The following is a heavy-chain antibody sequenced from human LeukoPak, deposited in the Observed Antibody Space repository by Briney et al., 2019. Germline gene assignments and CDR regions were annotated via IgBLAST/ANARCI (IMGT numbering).Heavy chain of an antibody. J-gene: IGHJ4*02. CDR1: GYTXTSYY. CDR3: ARDYLYGSGSYYMHLDY. CDR2: INPSGGST. Sequence: ASVKVSCKSSGYTXTSYYIHGVRQAPGQGLEWMGIINPSGGSTIYAQKFQGRVTMTRDTSTSTVFMELSSLRSEDTAVYYCARDYLYGSGSYYMHLDYWGQGTLVTVSS. V-gene: IGHV1-46*01. D-gene: IGHD3-10*01.